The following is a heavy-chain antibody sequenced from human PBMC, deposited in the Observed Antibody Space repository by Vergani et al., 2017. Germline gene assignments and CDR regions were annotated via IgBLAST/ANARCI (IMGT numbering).Heavy chain of an antibody. Sequence: QVQLQESGPGLVKPSGTLSLTCAVSGGSISSSNWWSWVRQPPGKGLEWIGEIYHSGSTNYNPSLKSRVTISVHKSKNPFSLKLSSVTAADTAVYYCAREEGLRRSGGNGFDPWGQGTLVTVSS. V-gene: IGHV4-4*02. J-gene: IGHJ5*02. CDR2: IYHSGST. CDR1: GGSISSSNW. CDR3: AREEGLRRSGGNGFDP. D-gene: IGHD4-17*01.